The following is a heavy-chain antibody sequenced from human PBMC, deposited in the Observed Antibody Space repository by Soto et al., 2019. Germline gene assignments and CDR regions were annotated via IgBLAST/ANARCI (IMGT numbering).Heavy chain of an antibody. CDR3: ARAAVLTFTRFYDVDV. J-gene: IGHJ6*02. Sequence: QEQLVQSGAEVKKSGSSVKVSCEASGGTFSSYSINWVRQAPGQGLEWMGRLIPMFGTTDYAQRFQGRVTFAADESTNTASMEVTDLTSEDTAVYYCARAAVLTFTRFYDVDVWGQGTTVTVSS. CDR2: LIPMFGTT. V-gene: IGHV1-69*18. CDR1: GGTFSSYS. D-gene: IGHD6-25*01.